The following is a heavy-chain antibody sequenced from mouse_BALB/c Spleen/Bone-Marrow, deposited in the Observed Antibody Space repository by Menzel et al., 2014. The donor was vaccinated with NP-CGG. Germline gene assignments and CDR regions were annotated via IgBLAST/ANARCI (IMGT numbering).Heavy chain of an antibody. J-gene: IGHJ1*01. D-gene: IGHD2-14*01. V-gene: IGHV1-39*01. CDR3: ARSRYDGTYWYFDV. CDR1: GNSFTANN. Sequence: VQLQQPGPELEKPGASVKISCKASGNSFTANNMNWVKQSNGKSLGWIGNIDLYYGGTSYNQKFKGKATSTVDKSSSTAYMQLKSLTSEDSAVYYCARSRYDGTYWYFDVWGAGTTVTVSS. CDR2: IDLYYGGT.